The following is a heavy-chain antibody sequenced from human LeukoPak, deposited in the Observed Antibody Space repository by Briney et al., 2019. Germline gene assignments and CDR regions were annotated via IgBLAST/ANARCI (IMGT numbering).Heavy chain of an antibody. Sequence: MTSETLSPTRPVYAASVTGSYWGWISQPPGKGREWMGEINHSGSTNHNPSLKSRVTISVDTSKNQFSLKLSSVTAADTAVYYCRIKGASFDYWGQGTLVTVSS. V-gene: IGHV4-34*01. J-gene: IGHJ4*02. CDR1: AASVTGSY. D-gene: IGHD4/OR15-4a*01. CDR2: INHSGST. CDR3: RIKGASFDY.